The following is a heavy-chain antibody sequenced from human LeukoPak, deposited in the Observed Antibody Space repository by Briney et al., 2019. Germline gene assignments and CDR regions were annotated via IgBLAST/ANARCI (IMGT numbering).Heavy chain of an antibody. V-gene: IGHV4-59*08. D-gene: IGHD2-2*01. J-gene: IGHJ4*02. CDR2: IHYSGTT. Sequence: PSETLSFTCTVSGGSISGYYWSWIRQPPGKGLEWVAYIHYSGTTNYNPSLKSRVTISVDTSQNQFSLGLSSVTAADTAVYYCARHFRDRGPAQPDFDYWGQGTLVTVSS. CDR1: GGSISGYY. CDR3: ARHFRDRGPAQPDFDY.